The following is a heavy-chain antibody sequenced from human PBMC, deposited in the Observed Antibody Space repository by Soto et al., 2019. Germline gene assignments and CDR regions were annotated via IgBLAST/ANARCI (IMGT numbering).Heavy chain of an antibody. CDR1: GGSMNKYY. Sequence: QFHLQESGPGLVEPSETLSLTCTVSGGSMNKYYYNWVRQSPGKGLEWIGYTYYSGTTSYNPSLSNRVTISVDTSKNQFSLSLDSVTTADTAVYFCATSAVQRRDGWFDHWGQGTLVTVSS. D-gene: IGHD2-2*01. J-gene: IGHJ5*02. CDR3: ATSAVQRRDGWFDH. CDR2: TYYSGTT. V-gene: IGHV4-59*13.